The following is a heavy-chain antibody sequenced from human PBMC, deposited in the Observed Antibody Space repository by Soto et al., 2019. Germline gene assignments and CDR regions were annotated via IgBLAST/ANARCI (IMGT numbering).Heavy chain of an antibody. V-gene: IGHV3-11*01. CDR1: GFTFSDYY. Sequence: GSPRLCCAASGFTFSDYYMSLIRPAPGKGLEWVSYISSSGSTIYYADSVKGRFTISRDNAKNSLYLQMNSLRAEDTAVYYCAGDRYSNYGYYYYYYMDVWGKGTTVTV. D-gene: IGHD4-4*01. CDR3: AGDRYSNYGYYYYYYMDV. CDR2: ISSSGSTI. J-gene: IGHJ6*03.